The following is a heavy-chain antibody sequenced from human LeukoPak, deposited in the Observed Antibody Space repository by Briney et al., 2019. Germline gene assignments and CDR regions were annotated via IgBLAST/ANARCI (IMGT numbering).Heavy chain of an antibody. CDR2: IRSTANGYAT. J-gene: IGHJ4*02. V-gene: IGHV3-73*01. CDR3: TGNYYGSGSYADFDY. Sequence: GGSLRLSCAASGFTFSGSALHWVRQASGKGLEWVGRIRSTANGYATAYATSVKGRFTISRDDSKNTAYLQMDSLKTEDTAVYYCTGNYYGSGSYADFDYWGQGTLATVSS. D-gene: IGHD3-10*01. CDR1: GFTFSGSA.